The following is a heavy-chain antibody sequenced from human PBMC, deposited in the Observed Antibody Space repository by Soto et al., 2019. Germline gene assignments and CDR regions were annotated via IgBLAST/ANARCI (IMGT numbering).Heavy chain of an antibody. CDR3: ATYYFGSGSYYRFDT. J-gene: IGHJ5*02. Sequence: ASVKVSCKASGYTFTSYGISWVRQAPGQGLEWMGWISAYNGNTNYAQKLQGRVTMTTDTSTSTAYLDLLSLTSDDTAVYFCATYYFGSGSYYRFDTWGQGTLVTVSS. V-gene: IGHV1-18*01. CDR2: ISAYNGNT. D-gene: IGHD3-10*01. CDR1: GYTFTSYG.